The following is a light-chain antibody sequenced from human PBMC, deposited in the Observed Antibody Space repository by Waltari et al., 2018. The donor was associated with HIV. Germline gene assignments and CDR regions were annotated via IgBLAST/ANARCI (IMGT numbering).Light chain of an antibody. CDR1: SCDLGNYNL. V-gene: IGLV2-23*02. CDR3: SSYAGGHTWV. Sequence: QSALTQPASLPGSPGPSIVIPCIGTSCDLGNYNLFSWYQHHPGKGPRLMIYDVTKRPSGVSSRFSGSKSANTASLMISGLQAEDEGNYYCSSYAGGHTWVFGGGTKLTIL. CDR2: DVT. J-gene: IGLJ3*02.